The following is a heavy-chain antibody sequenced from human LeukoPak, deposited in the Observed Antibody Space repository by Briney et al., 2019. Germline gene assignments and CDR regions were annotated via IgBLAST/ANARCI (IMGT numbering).Heavy chain of an antibody. D-gene: IGHD5-18*01. CDR1: GGSFSGYY. CDR2: INHSGST. CDR3: ASSGDTAMVRGYYYYGMDV. Sequence: KPSETLSLTCAVYGGSFSGYYWSWIRQPPGKGLEWIGEINHSGSTNYNPSLKSRVTISVDTSKNQFSLKLSSVTAADTAVYYCASSGDTAMVRGYYYYGMDVWGQGTTVTVSS. J-gene: IGHJ6*02. V-gene: IGHV4-34*01.